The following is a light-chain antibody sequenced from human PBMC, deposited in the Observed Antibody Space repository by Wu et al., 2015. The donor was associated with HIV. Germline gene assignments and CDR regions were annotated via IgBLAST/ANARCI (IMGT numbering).Light chain of an antibody. J-gene: IGKJ3*01. V-gene: IGKV3-20*01. CDR1: QSVSNY. CDR3: QHYDNSQFT. CDR2: DAS. Sequence: EIVLTQSPVTLSLSPGERATLSCRASQSVSNYLAWYQQKPGQAPRLLIYDASNRAAGVSDRFGGWGTGTDFHLIINRLEPEDSAVYFCQHYDNSQFTFGPGTKVHIK.